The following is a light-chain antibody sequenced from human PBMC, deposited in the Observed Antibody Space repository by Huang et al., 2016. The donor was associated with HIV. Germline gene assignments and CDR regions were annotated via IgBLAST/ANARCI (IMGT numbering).Light chain of an antibody. J-gene: IGKJ2*01. CDR2: AAS. V-gene: IGKV3-20*01. CDR1: QSVASTY. CDR3: HQYGGSPGT. Sequence: EIVLTQSPGTLTLSPGERVTLSCRASQSVASTYLAWYQQRRGQAPRILIYAASTRATGIPDRFSGSGSGTDFSLTISRLEPEDFEVYYCHQYGGSPGTFGPGTKLEI.